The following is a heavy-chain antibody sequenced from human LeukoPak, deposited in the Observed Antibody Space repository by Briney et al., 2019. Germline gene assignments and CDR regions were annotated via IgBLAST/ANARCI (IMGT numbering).Heavy chain of an antibody. CDR3: ARRGITRTTGYFDY. CDR1: GFTFSSYA. D-gene: IGHD1-7*01. Sequence: GGSLRLSCAASGFTFSSYAMHWVRQAPGKGLEWVAVISYDGSNKYYADSVKGRFTISRDNSKNTLYLQMNSLRAEDTAVYYCARRGITRTTGYFDYWGQGTLVTVPS. J-gene: IGHJ4*02. CDR2: ISYDGSNK. V-gene: IGHV3-30*04.